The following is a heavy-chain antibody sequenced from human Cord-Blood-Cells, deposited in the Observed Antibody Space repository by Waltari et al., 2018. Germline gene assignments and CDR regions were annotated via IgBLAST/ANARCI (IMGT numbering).Heavy chain of an antibody. Sequence: QLQLQESGSGLVKPSQTLSLTCAVSGGSISSGGYSWSWIRQQPGKGLEWLWYIYHSGSTYYNPSLKSRVTISVDRSKNQFSLKLSSVTAADTAVYYCASTYYDFWSGYYDAFDIWGQGTMVTVSS. V-gene: IGHV4-30-2*01. D-gene: IGHD3-3*01. CDR2: IYHSGST. J-gene: IGHJ3*02. CDR3: ASTYYDFWSGYYDAFDI. CDR1: GGSISSGGYS.